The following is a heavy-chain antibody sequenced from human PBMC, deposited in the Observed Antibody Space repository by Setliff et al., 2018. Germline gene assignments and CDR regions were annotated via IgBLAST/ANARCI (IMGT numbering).Heavy chain of an antibody. Sequence: SETLSLTCAVYGGSFSGYYWSWIRQPPGKRLEWIGEIIHSGGTNYNPSLKSRVTMSIDTSKNQFSLKLNSVTAADMAVYYCAREQWLDPPGYYYMDVWAKGTTVTVSS. V-gene: IGHV4-34*12. J-gene: IGHJ6*03. D-gene: IGHD6-19*01. CDR2: IIHSGGT. CDR1: GGSFSGYY. CDR3: AREQWLDPPGYYYMDV.